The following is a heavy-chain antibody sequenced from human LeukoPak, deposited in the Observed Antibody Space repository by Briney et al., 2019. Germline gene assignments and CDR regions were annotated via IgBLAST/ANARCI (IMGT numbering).Heavy chain of an antibody. V-gene: IGHV3-33*01. J-gene: IGHJ4*02. Sequence: GGSLRLSCAASGFTFSSYGMHWVRQAPGKGLEWVAVIWYDGSNKYYADSVKGRFTISRDNSKNTLYLQINSLGAEDTAVYYCARGGYCSSTSCYPTFYFDYWGQGTLVTVSS. CDR1: GFTFSSYG. CDR3: ARGGYCSSTSCYPTFYFDY. CDR2: IWYDGSNK. D-gene: IGHD2-2*01.